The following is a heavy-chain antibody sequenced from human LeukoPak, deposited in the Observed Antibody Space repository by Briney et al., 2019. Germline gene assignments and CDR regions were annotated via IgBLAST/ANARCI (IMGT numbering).Heavy chain of an antibody. CDR3: AGIAAAGTISSYWFDP. V-gene: IGHV1-18*01. Sequence: GASVKVSCKASGYTFTSYGISWVRQAPGHGLEWMGWISAYNGNTNYAQKLQGRVTMTTDTSTSTAYMELRSLRSDDTAVYYCAGIAAAGTISSYWFDPWGQGTLVTVSS. CDR1: GYTFTSYG. D-gene: IGHD6-13*01. J-gene: IGHJ5*02. CDR2: ISAYNGNT.